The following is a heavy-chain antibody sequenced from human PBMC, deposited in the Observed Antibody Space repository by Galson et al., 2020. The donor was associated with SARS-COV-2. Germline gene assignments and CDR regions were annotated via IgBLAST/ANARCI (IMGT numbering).Heavy chain of an antibody. CDR2: ISSSGSTI. CDR1: GFTFSDYY. D-gene: IGHD3-22*01. CDR3: ARERYYYDSSGYPLGL. Sequence: KIGESLKISCAASGFTFSDYYMSWIRQAPGKGLEWVSYISSSGSTIYYADSVKGRFTISRDNAKNSLYLQMNSLRAEDTAVYYCARERYYYDSSGYPLGLWGRGTLVTVSS. J-gene: IGHJ2*01. V-gene: IGHV3-11*01.